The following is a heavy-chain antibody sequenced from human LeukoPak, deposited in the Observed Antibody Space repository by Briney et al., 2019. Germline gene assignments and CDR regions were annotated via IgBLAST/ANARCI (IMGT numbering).Heavy chain of an antibody. D-gene: IGHD6-19*01. CDR2: IKHDGGEK. CDR1: GFTFSSYW. J-gene: IGHJ4*02. Sequence: GGSLRLSCAASGFTFSSYWMSWVRQAPGKGLEWVANIKHDGGEKYYVDSVKGRFTISRDNAENSLYLQMNSLRPEDTAVYYCARDRSSGWPGSFDYWGQGTLVTVSS. CDR3: ARDRSSGWPGSFDY. V-gene: IGHV3-7*01.